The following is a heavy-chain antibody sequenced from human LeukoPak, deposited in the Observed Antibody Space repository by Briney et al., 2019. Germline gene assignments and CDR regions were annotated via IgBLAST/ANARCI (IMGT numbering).Heavy chain of an antibody. CDR3: ARDRAAGLDY. CDR2: IYSDGIT. Sequence: GGSLRLSCAASGLTVSNNFMSWVRQAPGKGLEWVSVIYSDGITNYADSVMGRFSVSRDNSKNTLYLQMNSLRADDTAVYYCARDRAAGLDYWGQGTLVTVSS. CDR1: GLTVSNNF. J-gene: IGHJ4*02. V-gene: IGHV3-66*01. D-gene: IGHD6-13*01.